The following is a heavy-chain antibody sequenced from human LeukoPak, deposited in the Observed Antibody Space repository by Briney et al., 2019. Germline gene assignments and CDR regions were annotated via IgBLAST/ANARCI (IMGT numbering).Heavy chain of an antibody. Sequence: GGSLRLSCAASGFTLNNYAMSWVRQAPGKGLEWVSATSSSDAGTYHADSVRGRFTISRDNSKNALYLQMNSLRAEDAAVYYCARAPVTSCSGVLCYPFDYWGQGTLVTVSS. CDR2: TSSSDAGT. D-gene: IGHD2-15*01. V-gene: IGHV3-23*01. J-gene: IGHJ4*02. CDR1: GFTLNNYA. CDR3: ARAPVTSCSGVLCYPFDY.